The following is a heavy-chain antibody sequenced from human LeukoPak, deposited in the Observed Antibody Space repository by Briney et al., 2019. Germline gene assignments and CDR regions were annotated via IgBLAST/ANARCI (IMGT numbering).Heavy chain of an antibody. J-gene: IGHJ6*03. Sequence: PSETLSLTCTVSGGSIINGGYYWSWIRQHPGKGLEWIGYIYYSGSTYYNPSLNSRVPISVDTSENQFSLKLSSVTAADTAVYYCARVDGDYGDYYYYMDVWGKGTTVTVSS. D-gene: IGHD4-17*01. CDR1: GGSIINGGYY. CDR2: IYYSGST. CDR3: ARVDGDYGDYYYYMDV. V-gene: IGHV4-31*03.